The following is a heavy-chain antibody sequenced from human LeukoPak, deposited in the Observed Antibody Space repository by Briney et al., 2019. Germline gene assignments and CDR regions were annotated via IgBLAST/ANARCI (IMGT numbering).Heavy chain of an antibody. Sequence: GGSLRLSCAASGFTFSSYAMSWVRQAPGKGLEWVSAMSGGGGSTYYADSVKGRFTISRDNSKNTLYLQMSSLRAEDTAVYYCAQGFSSGWYPYWGQGSLVSVSS. D-gene: IGHD6-19*01. CDR1: GFTFSSYA. V-gene: IGHV3-23*01. J-gene: IGHJ4*02. CDR3: AQGFSSGWYPY. CDR2: MSGGGGST.